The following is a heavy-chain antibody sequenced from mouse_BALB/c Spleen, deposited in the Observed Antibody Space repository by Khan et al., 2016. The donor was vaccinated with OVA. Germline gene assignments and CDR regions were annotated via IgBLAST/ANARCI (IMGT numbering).Heavy chain of an antibody. D-gene: IGHD2-12*01. CDR3: VEEKSYDRTCLCNDF. CDR1: GYTFTSYW. V-gene: IGHV1S41*01. Sequence: ELVKPGASVKLSCKASGYTFTSYWINWIKQRPGQGLEWIGRIAPGSGSSSYNEMFKGKATLTLDTSSSTAYIQLSSLSSEDFAVYILVEEKSYDRTCLCNDFWGQGTFVTVSA. J-gene: IGHJ4*01. CDR2: IAPGSGSS.